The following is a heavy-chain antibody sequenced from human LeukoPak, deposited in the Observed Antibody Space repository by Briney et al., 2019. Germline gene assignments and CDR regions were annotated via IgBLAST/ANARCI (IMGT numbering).Heavy chain of an antibody. Sequence: GSLRLSCAASGFTFSSYAMHWVRQAPGKGLEYVSAISSNGGSTYYANSVKGRFTISRDNSKNTLYLQMGSLSAEDTAVYYCAKVETSGGANCYALDYWGQGTLVTVSS. CDR3: AKVETSGGANCYALDY. D-gene: IGHD2-2*01. V-gene: IGHV3-64*01. CDR1: GFTFSSYA. CDR2: ISSNGGST. J-gene: IGHJ4*02.